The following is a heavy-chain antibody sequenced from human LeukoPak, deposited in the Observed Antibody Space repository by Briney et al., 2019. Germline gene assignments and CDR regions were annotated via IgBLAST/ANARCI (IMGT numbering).Heavy chain of an antibody. Sequence: SETLSLTCTVSGGSISSSDYYWGWIRQPPGRGLEWIGTIYYSGSTSYNPSLKSRVTISVDTSKNQFSLKLSSVTTADTAVYYCARVPGGGTAANWGQGTMVTVSS. CDR3: ARVPGGGTAAN. CDR2: IYYSGST. D-gene: IGHD1-7*01. CDR1: GGSISSSDYY. V-gene: IGHV4-39*07. J-gene: IGHJ3*01.